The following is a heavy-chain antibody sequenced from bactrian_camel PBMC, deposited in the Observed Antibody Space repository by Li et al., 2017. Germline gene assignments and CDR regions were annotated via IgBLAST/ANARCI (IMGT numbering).Heavy chain of an antibody. CDR1: GFTLSSYD. CDR3: AAHRTLADWIRAVATRPQDM. V-gene: IGHV3S10*01. D-gene: IGHD7*01. CDR2: IYTGDGST. Sequence: GFTLSSYDMHWVRQAPGKGLEWVCSIYTGDGSTNSADSVEGRFTISRDNAKNMVYLQMNSLKPEDTAMYYCAAHRTLADWIRAVATRPQDMRGQGTQVTVS. J-gene: IGHJ4*01.